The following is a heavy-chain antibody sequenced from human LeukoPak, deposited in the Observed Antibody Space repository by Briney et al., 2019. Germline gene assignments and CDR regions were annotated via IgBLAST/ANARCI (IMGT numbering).Heavy chain of an antibody. CDR3: AKVDLAYYYDSSGSSYNWLDP. CDR1: GFIFSSYA. V-gene: IGHV3-23*01. D-gene: IGHD3-22*01. CDR2: ISGCGGST. Sequence: PGGSLRLSCAPSGFIFSSYAMSWVRQAPRKGLAWVSTISGCGGSTYYADSMKCRVTISRDNSKKTLDLQMNSLRAEDTAVYYCAKVDLAYYYDSSGSSYNWLDPWGQGNLVTVSS. J-gene: IGHJ5*02.